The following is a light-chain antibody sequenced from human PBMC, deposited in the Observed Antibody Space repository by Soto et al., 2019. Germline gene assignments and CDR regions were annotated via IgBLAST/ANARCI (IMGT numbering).Light chain of an antibody. CDR1: SSNIGPTYD. CDR2: ANT. V-gene: IGLV1-40*01. J-gene: IGLJ1*01. CDR3: QSYDSSLSGYV. Sequence: QSVLTQPPSVSGAPGQMVTISCTGSSSNIGPTYDVHWYQQLPGTAPKLLIYANTNRPSGVPDRFSGSKSGTSASLAITGLQAEDEADYFCQSYDSSLSGYVFGTGTKLTVL.